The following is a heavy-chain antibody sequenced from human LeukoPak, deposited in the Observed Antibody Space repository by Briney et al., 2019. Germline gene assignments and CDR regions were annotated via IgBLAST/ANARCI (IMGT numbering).Heavy chain of an antibody. CDR2: ISYDGSNK. J-gene: IGHJ4*02. Sequence: QPGGSLRLSCAASGFTFSSYAMHWVRQAPGKGLEWVAVISYDGSNKYYADSVKGRFTISRDNSKNTLYLQMNSLRAEDTAVYYCARDWDYGDAFGPYYFDYWGQGTLVTVSS. V-gene: IGHV3-30-3*01. CDR1: GFTFSSYA. CDR3: ARDWDYGDAFGPYYFDY. D-gene: IGHD4-17*01.